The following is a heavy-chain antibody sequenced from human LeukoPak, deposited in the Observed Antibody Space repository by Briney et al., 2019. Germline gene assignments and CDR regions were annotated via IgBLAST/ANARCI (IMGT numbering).Heavy chain of an antibody. CDR2: ISAYNGNT. V-gene: IGHV1-18*01. J-gene: IGHJ6*02. Sequence: ASVTVSCKASGYTSTSYGISWVRQAPGQGLEWMGWISAYNGNTNYAQKLQGRVTMTTDTSTSTAYMELRSLRSDDTAVYYCARDWKRITMVRGVHPYGMDVWGQGTTVTVSS. D-gene: IGHD3-10*01. CDR3: ARDWKRITMVRGVHPYGMDV. CDR1: GYTSTSYG.